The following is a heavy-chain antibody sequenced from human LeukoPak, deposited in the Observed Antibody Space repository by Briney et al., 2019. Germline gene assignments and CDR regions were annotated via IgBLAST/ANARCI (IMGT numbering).Heavy chain of an antibody. CDR1: GFTFSIYD. J-gene: IGHJ4*02. CDR3: TRAVGATNLGFDY. D-gene: IGHD1-26*01. CDR2: IGTAGDT. V-gene: IGHV3-13*01. Sequence: PGGSRRLSCAASGFTFSIYDMHWVRQATGNGLEWVSAIGTAGDTYYADSVKGRSTISRENAKNSLFLQVNSLRVGDTAVYYCTRAVGATNLGFDYWGQGTLVTVSS.